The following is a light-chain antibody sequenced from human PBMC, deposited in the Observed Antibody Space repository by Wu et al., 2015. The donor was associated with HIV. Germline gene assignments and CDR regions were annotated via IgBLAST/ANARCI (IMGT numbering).Light chain of an antibody. CDR3: QQRSNWPLT. J-gene: IGKJ5*01. CDR1: QSVTNH. Sequence: EIVLTQYPVTLSLSPGERATLSCRARQSVTNHLAWYQHKPGQAPRLLIYDIFNRAPGIPARFRGSGSGTDFTLTISSLEPEDFAFYYCQQRSNWPLTFGQGTRLEI. CDR2: DIF. V-gene: IGKV3-11*01.